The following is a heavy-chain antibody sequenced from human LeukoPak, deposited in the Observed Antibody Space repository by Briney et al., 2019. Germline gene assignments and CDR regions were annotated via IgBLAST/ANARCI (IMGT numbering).Heavy chain of an antibody. J-gene: IGHJ4*02. CDR3: ARELHPTLTNGVCFYY. CDR1: GFTFSGFA. V-gene: IGHV3-21*01. Sequence: GGSLRLSCAASGFTFSGFAMNWVRQAPGKGLEWVSSISSSSSYIYYADSVKGRFTISRDNAKNSLYLQMNSLRAEDTAVYYCARELHPTLTNGVCFYYWGQGTLVTVSS. D-gene: IGHD2-8*01. CDR2: ISSSSSYI.